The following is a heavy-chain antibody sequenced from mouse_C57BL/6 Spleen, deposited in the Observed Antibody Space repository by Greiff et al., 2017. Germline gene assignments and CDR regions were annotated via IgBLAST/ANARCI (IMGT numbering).Heavy chain of an antibody. Sequence: QVQLQQSGAELAKPGASVKLSCKASGYTFTSYWMHWVKQRPGQGLEWIGYINPSSGYTKYNQKFKDKATLTAEKSSSTAYMQLSSLTSEDSAVYFCAREGYYDYFDYWGQGTTLTVSS. V-gene: IGHV1-7*01. CDR2: INPSSGYT. J-gene: IGHJ2*01. D-gene: IGHD1-1*01. CDR3: AREGYYDYFDY. CDR1: GYTFTSYW.